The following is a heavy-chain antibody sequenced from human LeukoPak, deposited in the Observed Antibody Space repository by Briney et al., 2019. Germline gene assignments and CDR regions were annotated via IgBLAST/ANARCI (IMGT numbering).Heavy chain of an antibody. Sequence: SETLSLTCAVSGGSISSYYWSWIRQPPGKGLEWIGYIYYSGSTNYNPSLKSRVTISVDTSKNQFSLKLSSVTAADTAVYYCAREGYYGSGYSFDYWGQGTLVTGSS. J-gene: IGHJ4*02. CDR2: IYYSGST. CDR1: GGSISSYY. D-gene: IGHD3-10*01. V-gene: IGHV4-59*01. CDR3: AREGYYGSGYSFDY.